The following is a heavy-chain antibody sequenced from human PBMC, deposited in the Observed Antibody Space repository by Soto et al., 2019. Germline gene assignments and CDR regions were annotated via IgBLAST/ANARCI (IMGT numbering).Heavy chain of an antibody. CDR3: ARVLKGSWFKP. D-gene: IGHD1-26*01. V-gene: IGHV4-31*03. J-gene: IGHJ5*02. CDR2: ISYTGST. CDR1: GGSLSSGGYY. Sequence: PSQTLSHTCTVSGGSLSSGGYYWSRIRQHPGKGLEWIGYISYTGSTYYNPSLKSRVTIAVATSKNQFSLKLSSVTAADTAVYYCARVLKGSWFKPWGQGTMVTVSS.